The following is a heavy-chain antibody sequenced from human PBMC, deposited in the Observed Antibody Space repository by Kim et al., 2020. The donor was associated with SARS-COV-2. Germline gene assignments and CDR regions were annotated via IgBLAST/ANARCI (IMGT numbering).Heavy chain of an antibody. V-gene: IGHV4-39*01. D-gene: IGHD1-20*01. CDR3: ARHAWYNSFFCRLDL. J-gene: IGHJ6*02. CDR2: LFYGGTS. Sequence: SETLSLTCSVSGGSISSSNYHWAWIRQPPGKGLEWIATLFYGGTSFYNPSLESRVTMSVDTSKNQFSLKLNSVTAADTALYYCARHAWYNSFFCRLDLWGQGTTVTVFS. CDR1: GGSISSSNYH.